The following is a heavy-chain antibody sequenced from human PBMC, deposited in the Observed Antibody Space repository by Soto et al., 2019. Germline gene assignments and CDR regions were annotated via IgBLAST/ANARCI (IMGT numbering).Heavy chain of an antibody. V-gene: IGHV3-33*01. D-gene: IGHD1-1*01. CDR1: GFTFSSYG. CDR3: ARLNWNDGYYFDY. Sequence: QVQLVESGGGVVQPGRSLRLSCAASGFTFSSYGMHWVRQAPGKGLEWVAVIWYDGSNKYYADSVKGRFTISRDNSKNPLYLKMNSLRAEDTAVYYCARLNWNDGYYFDYWGQGPLVTVSS. J-gene: IGHJ4*02. CDR2: IWYDGSNK.